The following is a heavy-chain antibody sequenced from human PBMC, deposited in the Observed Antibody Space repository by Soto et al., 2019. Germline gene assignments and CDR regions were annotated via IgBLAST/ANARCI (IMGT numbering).Heavy chain of an antibody. D-gene: IGHD2-2*01. Sequence: GGSLRLSCAASGFTFSSYAMSWVRQAPGKGLEWVSAISGSGGSTYYADSVKGRFTISRDNSKNTLYLQMNSLRAEDTAVYYCALGYCSSTSCSAPYDAFDIWGQGTMVTVSS. CDR2: ISGSGGST. V-gene: IGHV3-23*01. CDR3: ALGYCSSTSCSAPYDAFDI. J-gene: IGHJ3*02. CDR1: GFTFSSYA.